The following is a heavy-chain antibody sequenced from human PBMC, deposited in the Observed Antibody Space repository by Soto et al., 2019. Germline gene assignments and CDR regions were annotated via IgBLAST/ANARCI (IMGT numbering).Heavy chain of an antibody. CDR2: IKSKTDGGTP. Sequence: GGSLRLSCAASGFTFTTAWINWVRQAPGKGLEWVGRIKSKTDGGTPDFAAPVRGRFAISRDDSKSMVYLQMNSLKAADSAMYYCARHLHSDSVHISPVSPDYWGQGTLVTVSS. V-gene: IGHV3-15*07. CDR3: ARHLHSDSVHISPVSPDY. CDR1: GFTFTTAW. D-gene: IGHD4-4*01. J-gene: IGHJ4*02.